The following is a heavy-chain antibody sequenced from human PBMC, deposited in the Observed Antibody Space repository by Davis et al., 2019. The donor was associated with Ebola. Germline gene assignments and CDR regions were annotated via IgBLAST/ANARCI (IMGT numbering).Heavy chain of an antibody. CDR2: ISGNGRAT. CDR1: GFSFRSYA. D-gene: IGHD2-21*01. CDR3: AKAYCAADCSYILHFYQYMDV. Sequence: GESLKISCAASGFSFRSYAMHWVRQAPGKGLEWVSGISGNGRATYYADSVKGRFTISRDKSNNTLDLQMNILTPEDTAVYYCAKAYCAADCSYILHFYQYMDVWGKGTTVTVS. J-gene: IGHJ6*03. V-gene: IGHV3-23*01.